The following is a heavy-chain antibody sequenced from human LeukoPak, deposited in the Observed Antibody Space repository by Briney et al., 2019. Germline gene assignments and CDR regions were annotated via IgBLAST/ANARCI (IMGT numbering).Heavy chain of an antibody. Sequence: GGSLRLSCAASGFTFSSYEMNWARQAPGKGLEWVSYISSSGSTIYYADSVKGRFTISRDNAKNSLYLQMNSLRAEETAVYYCAERSTVTDAFDIWGQGTMVTVSS. CDR1: GFTFSSYE. J-gene: IGHJ3*02. V-gene: IGHV3-48*03. CDR3: AERSTVTDAFDI. D-gene: IGHD4-17*01. CDR2: ISSSGSTI.